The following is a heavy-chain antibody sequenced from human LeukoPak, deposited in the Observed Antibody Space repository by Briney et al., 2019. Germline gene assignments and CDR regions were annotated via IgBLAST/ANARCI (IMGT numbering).Heavy chain of an antibody. CDR2: MNPNSGNT. CDR3: ARGTYYDFWSGYFRSPNARYYYGMDV. CDR1: GYTFTSYD. Sequence: ASVKVSCKASGYTFTSYDINWVRQATGQGLEWMGWMNPNSGNTGYAQKFQGRVTMTRNTSISTAYMELSSLRSEDTAVYYCARGTYYDFWSGYFRSPNARYYYGMDVWGQGTTVTVSS. D-gene: IGHD3-3*01. V-gene: IGHV1-8*01. J-gene: IGHJ6*02.